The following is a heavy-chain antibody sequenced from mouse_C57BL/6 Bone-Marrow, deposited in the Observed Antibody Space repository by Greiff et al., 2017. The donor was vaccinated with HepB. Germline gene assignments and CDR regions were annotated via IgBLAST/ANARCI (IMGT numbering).Heavy chain of an antibody. J-gene: IGHJ4*01. CDR1: GYTFTSYW. Sequence: VQLQQPGAELVRPGSSVKLSCKASGYTFTSYWMDWVKQRPGQGIEWIGNIYPSDSETHYNQKFKDKATLTVDKSSSTAYMQLSSLTSEDSAVYYCARSAARSGGYAMDYWGQGTSVTVSS. D-gene: IGHD1-1*02. V-gene: IGHV1-61*01. CDR2: IYPSDSET. CDR3: ARSAARSGGYAMDY.